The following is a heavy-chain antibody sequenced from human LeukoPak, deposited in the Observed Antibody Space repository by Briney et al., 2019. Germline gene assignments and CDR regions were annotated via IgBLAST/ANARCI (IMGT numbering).Heavy chain of an antibody. CDR2: ISTYNGNT. CDR3: ALPAKGAFFYYYMEV. CDR1: AYTSPNYG. D-gene: IGHD2-2*01. J-gene: IGHJ6*03. V-gene: IGHV1-18*01. Sequence: ASVKVSCKASAYTSPNYGITWVRQAPGRGLEWMGWISTYNGNTQYAQKFQGRLTMTTDTPTKTVYMELRSLRSNDTAVYYCALPAKGAFFYYYMEVGGKGTTVTVSS.